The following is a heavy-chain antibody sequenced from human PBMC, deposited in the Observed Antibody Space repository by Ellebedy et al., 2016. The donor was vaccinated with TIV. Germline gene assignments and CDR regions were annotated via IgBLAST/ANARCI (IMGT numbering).Heavy chain of an antibody. V-gene: IGHV4-39*07. Sequence: SETLSLTXTVSGGSITSSSYYWGWIRQPPGKGLEWIGSIYYSGSTYYNPSLKSRVNISVDTSKNQFSLKLSTVTAADTAVYYCARDRSGGGGSGHYYYGMDVWGQGTTVTVSS. CDR2: IYYSGST. CDR1: GGSITSSSYY. J-gene: IGHJ6*02. D-gene: IGHD2-15*01. CDR3: ARDRSGGGGSGHYYYGMDV.